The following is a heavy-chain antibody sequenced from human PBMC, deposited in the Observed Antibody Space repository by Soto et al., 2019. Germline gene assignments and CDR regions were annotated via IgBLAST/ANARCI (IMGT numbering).Heavy chain of an antibody. CDR1: GYTFTRYT. V-gene: IGHV1-3*01. J-gene: IGHJ5*02. CDR3: ARGIATGQLDT. CDR2: INPDNGNT. D-gene: IGHD2-15*01. Sequence: ASVKVSCKASGYTFTRYTMNWVRQAPGQRLEWMGWINPDNGNTKSSQKFQDRVIITRDTSASTAYMDLSSLRSEDTAVYYCARGIATGQLDTWGQGTMVTVSS.